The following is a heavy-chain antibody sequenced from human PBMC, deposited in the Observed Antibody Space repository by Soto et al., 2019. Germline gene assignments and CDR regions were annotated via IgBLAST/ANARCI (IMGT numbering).Heavy chain of an antibody. CDR1: GXTFKESA. CDR3: AKGRGSGWAWYFDN. J-gene: IGHJ4*02. D-gene: IGHD6-19*01. Sequence: LGLSWSASGXTFKESAMNWVRQAPGKGLEWVASISDTGASTWYAESVRGRLSISRDNSKNTLYLQMNSLRGEDTAVYYCAKGRGSGWAWYFDNWGQGTLVTVSS. V-gene: IGHV3-23*01. CDR2: ISDTGAST.